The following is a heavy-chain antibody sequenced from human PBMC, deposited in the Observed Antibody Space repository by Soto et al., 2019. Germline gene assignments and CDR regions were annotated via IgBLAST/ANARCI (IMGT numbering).Heavy chain of an antibody. CDR2: INGDGIST. CDR1: GFTFSSYW. Sequence: EVQLVESGGDLVQPGGSLRLSCAASGFTFSSYWMHWVRQDPEKGLVWVSRINGDGISTSYADSVKGRFTISRDNAKETLYLHMNSLGAEDTAVYYCARMYQGTYCRGGNCYSDYWGQGTLVTVSS. J-gene: IGHJ4*02. V-gene: IGHV3-74*01. D-gene: IGHD2-15*01. CDR3: ARMYQGTYCRGGNCYSDY.